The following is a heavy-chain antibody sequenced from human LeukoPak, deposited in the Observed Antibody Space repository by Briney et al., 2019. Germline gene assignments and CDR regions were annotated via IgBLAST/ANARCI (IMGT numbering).Heavy chain of an antibody. CDR1: GFSFSNAW. CDR3: AKGTGTAQQLTFDY. V-gene: IGHV3-23*01. D-gene: IGHD6-13*01. Sequence: GGSLRLSCATSGFSFSNAWMNWVRQAPGKGLEWVSAISGSGGSTYYADSVKGRFTISRDNSKNTLYLQMNSLRAEDTAVYYCAKGTGTAQQLTFDYWGQGTLVTVSS. CDR2: ISGSGGST. J-gene: IGHJ4*02.